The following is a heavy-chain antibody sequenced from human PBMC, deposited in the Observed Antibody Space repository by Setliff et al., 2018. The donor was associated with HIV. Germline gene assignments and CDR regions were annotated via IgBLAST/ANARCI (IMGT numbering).Heavy chain of an antibody. Sequence: SETLSLTCTVSGGSISSYYWSWIRQPAGKGLEWIGRVSSRGDTNYNPSLKSRVTMSVDTSKNQFSLKLTSVTASDTAVYYCARAAAGNTGPFDLWGQGSQVTVS. CDR1: GGSISSYY. CDR2: VSSRGDT. D-gene: IGHD4-17*01. CDR3: ARAAAGNTGPFDL. J-gene: IGHJ4*02. V-gene: IGHV4-4*07.